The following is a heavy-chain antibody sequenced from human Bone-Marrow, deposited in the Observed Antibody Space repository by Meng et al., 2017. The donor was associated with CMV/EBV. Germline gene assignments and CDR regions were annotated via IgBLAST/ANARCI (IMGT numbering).Heavy chain of an antibody. CDR3: TRTWIDSFTPDFDY. CDR1: GYTFVGHY. D-gene: IGHD2-2*03. CDR2: INPKSAGT. V-gene: IGHV1-2*06. Sequence: VQLVQSGSEVKKPGASVKVSCKTSGYTFVGHYIHWVRQAPGQGLEWMGRINPKSAGTDYVEKFQGRVTMTRDTSNTIVYMELSRLTADDTAVYYCTRTWIDSFTPDFDYWGQGSLVTVSS. J-gene: IGHJ4*02.